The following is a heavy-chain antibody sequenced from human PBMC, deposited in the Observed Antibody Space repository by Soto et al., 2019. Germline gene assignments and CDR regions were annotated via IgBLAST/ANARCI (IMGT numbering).Heavy chain of an antibody. Sequence: QVQLQESGPGLVKPSETLSLTCTVSGDSISSLYWSWIRQAPGKGLEWIGYIYYSGSINYNPSLKSRVTISVAPSKNQFSLRLSSETAADTAVYYCAKSLWDTSGWKTDYWGQGTLVTVSS. CDR2: IYYSGSI. CDR1: GDSISSLY. D-gene: IGHD6-19*01. J-gene: IGHJ4*02. V-gene: IGHV4-59*01. CDR3: AKSLWDTSGWKTDY.